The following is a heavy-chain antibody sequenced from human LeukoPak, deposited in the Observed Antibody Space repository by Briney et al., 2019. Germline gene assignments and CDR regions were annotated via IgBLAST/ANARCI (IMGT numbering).Heavy chain of an antibody. CDR3: ARELNIVVVVAATRGYMDV. D-gene: IGHD2-15*01. V-gene: IGHV3-48*01. J-gene: IGHJ6*03. CDR1: GFTFTIFG. Sequence: HPGGSLRLSCAASGFTFTIFGLNWVRQAPGKGPEWVSYIDARSGITYYADSVQGRFTISRDDARESVFLQMDGLRVDDTAVYYCARELNIVVVVAATRGYMDVWGKGTTVTVSS. CDR2: IDARSGIT.